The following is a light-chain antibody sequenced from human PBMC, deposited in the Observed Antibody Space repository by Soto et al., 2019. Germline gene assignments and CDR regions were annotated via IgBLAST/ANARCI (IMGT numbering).Light chain of an antibody. CDR2: DAS. Sequence: EIVLIQSPATLSLSPGERATLSCRASQSVGSYLAWYQHKPGQAPRLLISDASNRATGIPARFSGSGSETDFTLTISSLEPEDSAVYYWQQRSNWPSLTFGGGTKVEIK. V-gene: IGKV3-11*01. J-gene: IGKJ4*01. CDR1: QSVGSY. CDR3: QQRSNWPSLT.